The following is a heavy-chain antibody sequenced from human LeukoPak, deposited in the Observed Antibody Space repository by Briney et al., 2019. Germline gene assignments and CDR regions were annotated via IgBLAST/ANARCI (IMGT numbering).Heavy chain of an antibody. CDR2: INAGNGNT. J-gene: IGHJ4*02. V-gene: IGHV1-3*01. CDR1: GYTFTSYA. CDR3: ASPIVGASYYYFDY. D-gene: IGHD1-26*01. Sequence: ASVKVSCKASGYTFTSYAMHWVRQAPGLRLEWMGWINAGNGNTKYSQKFQGRVTITRDTSASTAYMELSSLRSEDTAVYYCASPIVGASYYYFDYWGQGALVTVAS.